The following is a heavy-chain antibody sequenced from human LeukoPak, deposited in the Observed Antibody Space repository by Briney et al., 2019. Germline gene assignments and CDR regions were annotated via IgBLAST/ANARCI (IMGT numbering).Heavy chain of an antibody. CDR2: ISGSDGTT. V-gene: IGHV3-23*01. J-gene: IGHJ4*02. CDR3: AKGLSCSTWADFDY. Sequence: PGGSLRLSCAASGFTFNNYAMSWVRQAPGMGLEWVSGISGSDGTTNYADSVKGRFTVSRDNSKNTLYLQMNSLRGEETAVYYCAKGLSCSTWADFDYWGQGTLVTVSS. CDR1: GFTFNNYA. D-gene: IGHD6-13*01.